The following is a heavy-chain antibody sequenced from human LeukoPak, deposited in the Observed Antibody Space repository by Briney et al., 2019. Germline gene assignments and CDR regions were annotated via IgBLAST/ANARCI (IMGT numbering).Heavy chain of an antibody. CDR3: ARTAAGSHFDY. V-gene: IGHV3-48*02. CDR1: GFTLSTYS. D-gene: IGHD6-13*01. Sequence: GGSLRLSCAVSGFTLSTYSMNWVRQAPGKGLEWISYISSSSSAIYYADSVRGRFTISRDNAKNSLYLQTNSLRDEDTAVYYCARTAAGSHFDYWGQGTLVTVSS. CDR2: ISSSSSAI. J-gene: IGHJ4*02.